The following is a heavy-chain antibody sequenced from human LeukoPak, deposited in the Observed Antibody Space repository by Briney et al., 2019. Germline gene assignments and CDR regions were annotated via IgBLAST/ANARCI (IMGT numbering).Heavy chain of an antibody. Sequence: GESLKISCKGSGYSFTSYWIGWVRQMPGKGLEWMGIIYPGDSDTRYSPSFQGQVTISADKSISTAYLQWNSLRAEDTAVYYCARGVNYNDRSGYDYWGQGTLVTVSS. CDR3: ARGVNYNDRSGYDY. CDR2: IYPGDSDT. D-gene: IGHD3-22*01. CDR1: GYSFTSYW. J-gene: IGHJ4*02. V-gene: IGHV5-51*01.